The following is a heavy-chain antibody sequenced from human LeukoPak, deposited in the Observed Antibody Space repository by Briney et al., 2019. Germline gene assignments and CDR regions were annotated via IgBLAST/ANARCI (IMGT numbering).Heavy chain of an antibody. Sequence: SETLSLTCTVSGYSISSGYYWGWIRQPPGKGLEWIGSIYHSGSTYYNPSLKSRVTISVDTSKNQFSLKLSSVTAADTAVYYRARGPYYYDSSGSFDYWGQGTLVTVSS. CDR3: ARGPYYYDSSGSFDY. CDR1: GYSISSGYY. J-gene: IGHJ4*02. D-gene: IGHD3-22*01. CDR2: IYHSGST. V-gene: IGHV4-38-2*02.